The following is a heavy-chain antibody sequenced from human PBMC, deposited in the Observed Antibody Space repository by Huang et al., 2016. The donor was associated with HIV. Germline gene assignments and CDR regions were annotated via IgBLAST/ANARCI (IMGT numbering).Heavy chain of an antibody. CDR1: GGSISSHY. V-gene: IGHV4-59*11. CDR3: ARDTMVRGFDY. Sequence: QVQLQESGPGLVKPSETLSLTCTVSGGSISSHYWSWIRQPPGKGLEWIGSIYYSGSTNYNPSLKSRVTISVDTSKNQFSLKLSSVTAADMAVYYCARDTMVRGFDYWGQGTLVTVSS. CDR2: IYYSGST. J-gene: IGHJ4*02. D-gene: IGHD3-10*01.